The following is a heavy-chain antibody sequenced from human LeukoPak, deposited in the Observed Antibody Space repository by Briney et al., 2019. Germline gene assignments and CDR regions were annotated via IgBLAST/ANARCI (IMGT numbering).Heavy chain of an antibody. CDR2: IKSDGSST. CDR3: TRDRGGSYDFDY. CDR1: GFTFSSYW. J-gene: IGHJ4*02. D-gene: IGHD1-26*01. Sequence: GGSLRLSCATSGFTFSSYWMHWFRQAPGKGLLWVSRIKSDGSSTSYADSVKGRFTISRDNAKNTLYLQMNSLRAEDTAVYYCTRDRGGSYDFDYWGQGTLVTVSS. V-gene: IGHV3-74*01.